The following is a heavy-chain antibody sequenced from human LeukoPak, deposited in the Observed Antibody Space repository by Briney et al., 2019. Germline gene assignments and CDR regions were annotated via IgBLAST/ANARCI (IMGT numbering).Heavy chain of an antibody. D-gene: IGHD3-3*01. CDR2: ISAYDGNT. CDR3: ARESAETIFGVVTVYYYYGMDV. CDR1: GYTFTSYG. V-gene: IGHV1-18*01. Sequence: ASVKVSCKASGYTFTSYGICWVRQAPGQGLEWMGWISAYDGNTNYAQKLQGRVTMTTDTSTSTAYMELRSLRSDDTAVYYCARESAETIFGVVTVYYYYGMDVWGQGTTVTVSS. J-gene: IGHJ6*02.